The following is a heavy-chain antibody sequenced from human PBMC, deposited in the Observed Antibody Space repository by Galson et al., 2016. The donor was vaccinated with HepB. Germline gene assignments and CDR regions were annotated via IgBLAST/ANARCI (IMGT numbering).Heavy chain of an antibody. D-gene: IGHD1-26*01. CDR1: GGTFSSYD. V-gene: IGHV1-69*06. CDR3: ARAPGGSYLDAFDI. CDR2: IIPIFGTA. Sequence: SVKVSCKASGGTFSSYDISWVRQAPGQGLEWMGGIIPIFGTANYAQEFQGRVTITADKSTNTAYMELSSLRSEDTAVYYCARAPGGSYLDAFDIWGQGTMVTVSS. J-gene: IGHJ3*02.